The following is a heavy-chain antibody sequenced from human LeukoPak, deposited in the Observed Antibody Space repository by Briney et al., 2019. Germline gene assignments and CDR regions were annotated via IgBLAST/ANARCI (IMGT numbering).Heavy chain of an antibody. V-gene: IGHV4-30-4*08. CDR3: ARGYCSGGSCYLPV. Sequence: ASETLSLTCTVSGGSISSGDYYWSWIRQPPGKGLEWIGYIYYSGSTYYNPSLKSRVTISVDTSKNQFSLKLSSVTAADTAVYYCARGYCSGGSCYLPVWGQGTLVTVSS. J-gene: IGHJ4*02. CDR2: IYYSGST. D-gene: IGHD2-15*01. CDR1: GGSISSGDYY.